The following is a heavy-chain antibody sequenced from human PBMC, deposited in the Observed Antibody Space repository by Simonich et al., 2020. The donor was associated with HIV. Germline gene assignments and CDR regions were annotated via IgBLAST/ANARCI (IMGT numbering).Heavy chain of an antibody. J-gene: IGHJ2*01. V-gene: IGHV1-2*06. CDR2: TNTNVGDN. D-gene: IGHD3-22*01. CDR1: GYSFTAYY. Sequence: QVQLVQSGAEVMQPGASVKVSCKAAGYSFTAYYMHWVRQAPGKGLEGVGRTNTNVGDNDNAQKVQGRVTMPRDTSINTAYMELSRLRYDDTALYYCARVYYDSSGYYHVRYFDLWGRGTLVTVSS. CDR3: ARVYYDSSGYYHVRYFDL.